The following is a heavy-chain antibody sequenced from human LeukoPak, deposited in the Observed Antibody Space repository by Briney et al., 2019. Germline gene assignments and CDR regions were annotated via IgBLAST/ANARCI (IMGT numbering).Heavy chain of an antibody. CDR1: GFSLSSAA. CDR2: ISTDGSST. J-gene: IGHJ4*02. CDR3: ARDSASSGYVFYY. V-gene: IGHV3-23*01. D-gene: IGHD3-22*01. Sequence: GGSLRLSCAASGFSLSSAAMSWVRQAPGKGLEWVSTISTDGSSTHYADSVKGRFTISRDNSKNTLYLQMNSLRAEDTAVYYCARDSASSGYVFYYWGQGTLVTVSS.